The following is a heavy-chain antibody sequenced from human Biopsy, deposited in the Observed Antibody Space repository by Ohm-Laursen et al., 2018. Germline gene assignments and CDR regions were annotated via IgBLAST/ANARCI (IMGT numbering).Heavy chain of an antibody. CDR3: ARGSGYFKLDV. V-gene: IGHV4-59*12. Sequence: SETLSLTCNVSGGSISSYYWSWIRQSPGKGLEWIGFIFYSGSTYYNPSLKRRATLSADSSNSQFSLRLTSVTAADTAIYYCARGSGYFKLDVWGQGTTVTVSS. D-gene: IGHD5-12*01. CDR1: GGSISSYY. CDR2: IFYSGST. J-gene: IGHJ6*02.